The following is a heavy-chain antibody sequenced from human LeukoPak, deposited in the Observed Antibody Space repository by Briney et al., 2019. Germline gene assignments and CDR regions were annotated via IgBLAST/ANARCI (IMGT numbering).Heavy chain of an antibody. CDR2: INPNSGGT. CDR1: GYTFTGYY. J-gene: IGHJ3*02. V-gene: IGHV1-2*02. CDR3: ASCDFWSGSIIGWAFDI. D-gene: IGHD3-3*01. Sequence: ASVKVSCKASGYTFTGYYMHWVRQAPGQGLEWMGWINPNSGGTNYAQKFQGRVTMTRDTSISTAYMELSRLRSDDTAVYYCASCDFWSGSIIGWAFDIWGQGTMVTVSS.